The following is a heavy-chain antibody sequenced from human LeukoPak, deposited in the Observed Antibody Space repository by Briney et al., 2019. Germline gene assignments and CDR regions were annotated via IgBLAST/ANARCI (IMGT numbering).Heavy chain of an antibody. J-gene: IGHJ4*02. CDR1: GLHFIDAW. Sequence: GGSLRLSCAVSGLHFIDAWVNWVRQAPGKGLEWVSAISGSGGNTYYADSVKGRFTISRDDAKNSLYLQMNSLRAEDTAVYYCARAPQQYCGGDCLDYWGQGTLVTVSS. V-gene: IGHV3-21*01. CDR2: ISGSGGNT. D-gene: IGHD2-21*01. CDR3: ARAPQQYCGGDCLDY.